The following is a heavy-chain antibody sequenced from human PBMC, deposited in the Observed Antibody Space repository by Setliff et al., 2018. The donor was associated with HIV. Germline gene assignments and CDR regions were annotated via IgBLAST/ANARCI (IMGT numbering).Heavy chain of an antibody. J-gene: IGHJ5*02. D-gene: IGHD6-13*01. Sequence: SETLSLTCSVSGGSISNHYWSWIRQPPGKGLEWIGYIYYSGSTNYNPSLKSRVIISVDTSKTQFSLNLSSVAAADTAVYHCARGRPRAAAGRNCFDPWGQGTLVTISS. V-gene: IGHV4-59*08. CDR1: GGSISNHY. CDR2: IYYSGST. CDR3: ARGRPRAAAGRNCFDP.